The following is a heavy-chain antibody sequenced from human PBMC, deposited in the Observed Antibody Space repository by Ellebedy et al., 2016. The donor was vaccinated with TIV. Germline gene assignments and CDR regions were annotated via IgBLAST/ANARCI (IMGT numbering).Heavy chain of an antibody. J-gene: IGHJ4*02. D-gene: IGHD3-10*01. CDR1: GGSISSYY. CDR2: IYYSGST. Sequence: GSLRLXXTVSGGSISSYYWSWIRQPPGKGLDWIGYIYYSGSTNYNPSLKSRVTISVDTSKNQFSLKLNSVTAADTAVYYCARDLGQPELGSGPLDYWGQGTLVTVSS. CDR3: ARDLGQPELGSGPLDY. V-gene: IGHV4-59*01.